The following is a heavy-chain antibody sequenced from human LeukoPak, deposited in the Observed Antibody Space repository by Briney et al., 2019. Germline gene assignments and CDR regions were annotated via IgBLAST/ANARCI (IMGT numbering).Heavy chain of an antibody. Sequence: SETLSLTCTVSGGSISSYYWSWIRQPAGKGVEWIGRIYTSGSTNYNPSLKSRVTLSVDTSKNQISLKLRFVTAADTAVYYCTKGYGNVVGWFDPWGQGTLVTVSS. CDR3: TKGYGNVVGWFDP. CDR1: GGSISSYY. V-gene: IGHV4-4*07. J-gene: IGHJ5*02. CDR2: IYTSGST. D-gene: IGHD2-15*01.